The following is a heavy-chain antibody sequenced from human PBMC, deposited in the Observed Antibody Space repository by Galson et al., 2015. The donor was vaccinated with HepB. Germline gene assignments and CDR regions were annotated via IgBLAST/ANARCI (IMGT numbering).Heavy chain of an antibody. CDR2: ISYDGSNK. Sequence: SLRLSCAASGFTFSSYAMHWVRQAPGKGLEWVAVISYDGSNKYYADSVKGRFTISRDNSKNTLYLQMNSLRAEDTAVYYCAREQASYFDYWGQGTLVTVSS. CDR1: GFTFSSYA. J-gene: IGHJ4*02. V-gene: IGHV3-30*04. CDR3: AREQASYFDY.